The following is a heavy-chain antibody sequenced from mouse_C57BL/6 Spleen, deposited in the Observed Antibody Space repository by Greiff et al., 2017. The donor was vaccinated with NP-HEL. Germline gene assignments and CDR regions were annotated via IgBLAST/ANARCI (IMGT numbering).Heavy chain of an antibody. V-gene: IGHV5-9-1*02. Sequence: EVQVVESGEGLVKPGGSLKLSCAASGFTFSSYAMSWVAYISSGGDYIYYADTVKGRFTISRDNARNTLYLQMSSLKSEDTAMYYCTRAGIYYYGSGYFDVWGTGTTVTVSS. CDR1: GFTFSSYA. CDR2: ISSGGDYI. D-gene: IGHD1-1*01. J-gene: IGHJ1*03. CDR3: TRAGIYYYGSGYFDV.